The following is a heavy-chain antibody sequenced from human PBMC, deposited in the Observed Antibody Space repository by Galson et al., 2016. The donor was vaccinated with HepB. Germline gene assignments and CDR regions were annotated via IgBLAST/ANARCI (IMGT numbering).Heavy chain of an antibody. V-gene: IGHV4-31*03. J-gene: IGHJ4*02. Sequence: TLSLTCSVSGGSISRGRYYWSWIRQLPGEGLEWIGYIYYSGSTYYNPSLKSRLSMSVDTSRNQFSLNLTSATAADTAVYYCARLDPHLEVLDYWGQGTLVTVSS. CDR2: IYYSGST. CDR3: ARLDPHLEVLDY. D-gene: IGHD3-3*02. CDR1: GGSISRGRYY.